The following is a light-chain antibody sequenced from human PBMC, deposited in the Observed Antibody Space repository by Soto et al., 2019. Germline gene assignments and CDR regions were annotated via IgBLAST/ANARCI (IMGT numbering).Light chain of an antibody. CDR1: RSDVGAYNF. CDR2: EVS. CDR3: SSHGGSNNFYV. J-gene: IGLJ1*01. Sequence: QSVLTQPPSASGSPGQSVTISCTGTRSDVGAYNFVSWYQQHPGKAPKLMIYEVSKRPSGVPDRFSASKSGNTASLTVSGLQAEDEADYYCSSHGGSNNFYVFGTGTKLTVL. V-gene: IGLV2-8*01.